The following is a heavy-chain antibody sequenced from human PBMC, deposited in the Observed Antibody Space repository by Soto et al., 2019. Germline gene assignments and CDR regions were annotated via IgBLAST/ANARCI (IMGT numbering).Heavy chain of an antibody. D-gene: IGHD4-17*01. V-gene: IGHV1-69*05. CDR2: IIPIFGTA. CDR3: ARPDYGDYEDYYGMDV. J-gene: IGHJ6*02. CDR1: GGTFSSYA. Sequence: QVQLVQSGAEVKKPGSSVKVSCKASGGTFSSYAISWVRQAPGQGLEWMGGIIPIFGTANYAQKFQGRVTITXXEXTXXAYMELSSLRSEDTAVYYCARPDYGDYEDYYGMDVWGQGTTVTVSS.